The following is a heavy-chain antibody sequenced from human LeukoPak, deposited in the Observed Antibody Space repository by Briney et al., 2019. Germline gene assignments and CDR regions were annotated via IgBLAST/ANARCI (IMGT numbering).Heavy chain of an antibody. J-gene: IGHJ4*02. CDR2: IYYSGST. D-gene: IGHD3-9*01. CDR3: ARVTGYMIEDYFDY. V-gene: IGHV4-39*01. CDR1: GGSISSSSYY. Sequence: SETLSLTCTVSGGSISSSSYYWGWIRQPPGKGLEWIATIYYSGSTYYNPSLKSRVTISVDTSKNQFSLKLSSVTAAGTAVYFCARVTGYMIEDYFDYWGQGILVTVSS.